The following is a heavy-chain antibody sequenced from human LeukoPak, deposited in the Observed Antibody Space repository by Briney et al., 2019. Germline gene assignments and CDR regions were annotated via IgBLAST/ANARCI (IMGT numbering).Heavy chain of an antibody. V-gene: IGHV1-18*01. CDR1: GYTFTSYG. Sequence: ASVKVSCKASGYTFTSYGISWVRQAPGQGLEWMGWISACNGNTNYAQKLQGRVTMTTDTSTSTAYMELRSLRSDDTAVYYCAREGGYCSSTSCYVYWGQGTLVTVSS. J-gene: IGHJ4*02. CDR3: AREGGYCSSTSCYVY. CDR2: ISACNGNT. D-gene: IGHD2-2*01.